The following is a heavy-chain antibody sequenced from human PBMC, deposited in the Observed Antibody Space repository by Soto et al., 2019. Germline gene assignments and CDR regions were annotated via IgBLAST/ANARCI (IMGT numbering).Heavy chain of an antibody. V-gene: IGHV3-74*01. CDR2: INSDGSST. J-gene: IGHJ4*02. D-gene: IGHD3-16*01. CDR3: AREGGREYYFDY. CDR1: GFTFSNNG. Sequence: PGGSLRLSCAASGFTFSNNGRHWVRQAPGKGPVWVSRINSDGSSTYYADSVKGRFTISRDNAKNSLYLQMNSLRAEDTAVYYCAREGGREYYFDYWGQGALVTVSS.